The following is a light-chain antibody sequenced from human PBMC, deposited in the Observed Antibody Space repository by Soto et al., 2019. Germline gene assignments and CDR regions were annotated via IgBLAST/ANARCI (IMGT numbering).Light chain of an antibody. CDR2: EVN. Sequence: QSVLTQPPSASGSPGQSVAISCTGTSSDVCGYNYVSWYQQHSGKAPKLMIYEVNKRPSGVPDRFSGSRSGNTASRNVSGLQAEDEADYYSSPYAGSSMVFGPGTKGTV. J-gene: IGLJ1*01. V-gene: IGLV2-8*01. CDR1: SSDVCGYNY. CDR3: SPYAGSSMV.